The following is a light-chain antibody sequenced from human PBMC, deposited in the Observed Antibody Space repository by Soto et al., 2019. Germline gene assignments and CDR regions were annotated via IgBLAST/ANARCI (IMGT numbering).Light chain of an antibody. Sequence: EIAMTQSPATLSLSPGERVTLSCRASQSVSSKLAWYQQKPGQAPRLLIYGASIRATDIPARFSGSGSGTEFTLTISRLQSEDFAIFYCQQYSNWPYTVGQGTKVDIK. CDR3: QQYSNWPYT. J-gene: IGKJ2*01. CDR2: GAS. V-gene: IGKV3-15*01. CDR1: QSVSSK.